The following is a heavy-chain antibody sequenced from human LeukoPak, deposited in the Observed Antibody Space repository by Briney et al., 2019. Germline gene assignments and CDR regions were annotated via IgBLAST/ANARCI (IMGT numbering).Heavy chain of an antibody. CDR3: ARLGDDTSVDY. V-gene: IGHV4-59*08. D-gene: IGHD3-22*01. Sequence: GSLRLSCAASGFTFSSYAMSWIRQPPGKGLEWIGYIYYSGSTNYNPSLKSRVTISVDTSKNQFSLKLSSVTAADTAVYYCARLGDDTSVDYWGQGTLVTVSS. CDR1: GFTFSSYA. CDR2: IYYSGST. J-gene: IGHJ4*02.